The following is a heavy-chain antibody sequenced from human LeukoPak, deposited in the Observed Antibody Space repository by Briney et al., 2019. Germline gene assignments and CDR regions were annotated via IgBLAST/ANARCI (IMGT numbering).Heavy chain of an antibody. CDR2: ISGTGSGSYT. V-gene: IGHV3-23*01. CDR1: GFTFSIYA. Sequence: GGSLRLSCAASGFTFSIYAMAWVRQAPGKGLEWVSGISGTGSGSYTYYADSVKGRFTISRDNSKNTLFLQMNSLRAEDTALYYCAKILDHSAYDLQGYWGQGTLVTVSS. CDR3: AKILDHSAYDLQGY. J-gene: IGHJ4*02. D-gene: IGHD5-12*01.